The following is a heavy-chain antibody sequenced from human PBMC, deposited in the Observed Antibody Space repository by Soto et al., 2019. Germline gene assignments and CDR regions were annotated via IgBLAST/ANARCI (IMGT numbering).Heavy chain of an antibody. Sequence: QVQLEESGGGVVQPGRSLRLSCAASGFTFSNYPVHWVRQAPGKGLEWVAVTSSDGNLKYYADSVRGRFTISRDNSKNTLSLQMSSLRTEDTAVYYCARQPVVGVWLNDYWGQGTLVTVSS. CDR2: TSSDGNLK. V-gene: IGHV3-30-3*01. CDR1: GFTFSNYP. D-gene: IGHD6-6*01. CDR3: ARQPVVGVWLNDY. J-gene: IGHJ4*02.